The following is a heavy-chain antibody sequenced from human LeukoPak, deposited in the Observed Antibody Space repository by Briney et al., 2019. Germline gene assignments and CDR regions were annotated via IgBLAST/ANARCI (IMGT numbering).Heavy chain of an antibody. D-gene: IGHD3-10*01. V-gene: IGHV1-69*04. CDR2: IIPILGIA. Sequence: SVKVSCKASGGTFSSYAISWVRQAPGQGLEWMGRIIPILGIANYAQEFQGRVTITADKSTSTAYMELSSLRSEDTAVYYCARAGPGDYFDYWGQGTLVTVSS. CDR3: ARAGPGDYFDY. CDR1: GGTFSSYA. J-gene: IGHJ4*02.